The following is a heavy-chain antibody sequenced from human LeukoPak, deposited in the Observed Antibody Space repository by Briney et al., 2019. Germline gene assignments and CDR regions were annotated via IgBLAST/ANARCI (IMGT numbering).Heavy chain of an antibody. D-gene: IGHD1-14*01. CDR3: AKGRTWYFGY. Sequence: AGGSLRLSCAASGFNFSSDAMSWVRQAPGKGLEWVSGVSGRGDGTYYADSVKGRLTISRDKSKNTLYLQMNSLRAEDMAVYFCAKGRTWYFGYWGQGTLVTVSS. J-gene: IGHJ4*02. CDR1: GFNFSSDA. V-gene: IGHV3-23*01. CDR2: VSGRGDGT.